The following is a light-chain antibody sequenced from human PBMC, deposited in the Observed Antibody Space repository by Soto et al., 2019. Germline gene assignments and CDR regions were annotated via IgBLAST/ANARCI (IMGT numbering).Light chain of an antibody. V-gene: IGKV1-5*03. Sequence: DIQMTQSPSTLSASVGDRVTITCRASESISSSLTWYQQKAGQAPKLLIYKASIVESGVPSRFSGSGSGTEFTLTISSLQPDDSATYYCEQYSSFATFGQGTRVEVK. CDR1: ESISSS. CDR3: EQYSSFAT. CDR2: KAS. J-gene: IGKJ1*01.